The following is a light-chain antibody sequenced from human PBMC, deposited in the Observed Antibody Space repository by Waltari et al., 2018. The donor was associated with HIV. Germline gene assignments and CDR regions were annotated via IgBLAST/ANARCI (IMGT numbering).Light chain of an antibody. CDR3: RVWDTISDHVV. CDR2: YNA. V-gene: IGLV3-21*04. Sequence: SYVLTKPPSVSVAPGKTAKITCVGNNIGTNRVHGYQQKPDQAPVLVIYYNACGPSGIPERFSGSNSGKTATLTINRVEAGDEADYYCRVWDTISDHVVFGGGSKLTVL. J-gene: IGLJ2*01. CDR1: NIGTNR.